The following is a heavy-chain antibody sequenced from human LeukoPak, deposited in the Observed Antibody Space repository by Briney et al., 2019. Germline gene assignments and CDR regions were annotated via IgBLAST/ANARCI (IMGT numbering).Heavy chain of an antibody. Sequence: ASVKVSCKASGGTLSRYAISWVRQAPGQGLEWMGWINPNSGGTNYAQKFQGRVTMTRDTSISTAYMELSRLRSDDTAVYYCARDPNYSSGAVDFDYWGQGTLVTVSS. V-gene: IGHV1-2*02. CDR3: ARDPNYSSGAVDFDY. J-gene: IGHJ4*02. CDR2: INPNSGGT. CDR1: GGTLSRYA. D-gene: IGHD2-21*01.